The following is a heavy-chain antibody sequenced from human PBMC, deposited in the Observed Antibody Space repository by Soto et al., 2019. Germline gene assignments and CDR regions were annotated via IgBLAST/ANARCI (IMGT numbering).Heavy chain of an antibody. J-gene: IGHJ4*02. CDR1: GFTFRSYS. Sequence: GGSLRLSCAASGFTFRSYSMNWVRQAPGKGLEWVSSISSSSSYIYYADSVKGRFTISRDNAKNSLYPQMNSLRAEDTAVYYCARGGATAMAIFDYWGQGTLVTVSS. CDR3: ARGGATAMAIFDY. CDR2: ISSSSSYI. D-gene: IGHD5-18*01. V-gene: IGHV3-21*01.